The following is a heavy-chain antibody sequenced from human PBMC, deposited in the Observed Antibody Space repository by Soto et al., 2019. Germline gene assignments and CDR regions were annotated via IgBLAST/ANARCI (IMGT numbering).Heavy chain of an antibody. V-gene: IGHV3-11*01. J-gene: IGHJ5*02. CDR3: AQDLGAGDPRFDP. D-gene: IGHD1-26*01. Sequence: QVQLVESGGGLVKPGGSLRLSCAGSGFSFYAFGMSWFRQAPGKGLEWVSYISSLGQSIYYADSVRCRFTVSRDDSEKSLYLQMNSLRAEDTALYYCAQDLGAGDPRFDPWGPGTLVTVS. CDR2: ISSLGQSI. CDR1: GFSFYAFG.